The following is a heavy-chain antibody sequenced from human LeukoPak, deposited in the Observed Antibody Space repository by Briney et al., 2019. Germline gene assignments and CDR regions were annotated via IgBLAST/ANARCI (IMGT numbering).Heavy chain of an antibody. CDR3: ARDLYCTNGVCLSWFDP. CDR1: GYTFTGYY. J-gene: IGHJ5*02. D-gene: IGHD2-8*01. Sequence: ASVKVSCKASGYTFTGYYMHWVRQAPGQGLGWVGWINPNSGGTNYAQKFQGRVTMTRDTSISTAYMELSRLRSDDTAVYYCARDLYCTNGVCLSWFDPWGQGTLVTVSS. V-gene: IGHV1-2*02. CDR2: INPNSGGT.